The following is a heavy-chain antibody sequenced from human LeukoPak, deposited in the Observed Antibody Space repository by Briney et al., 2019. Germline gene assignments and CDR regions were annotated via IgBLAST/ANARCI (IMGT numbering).Heavy chain of an antibody. CDR1: GGTFSSYA. V-gene: IGHV1-69*05. D-gene: IGHD5-24*01. CDR3: ARGLGWLQHDYYFDY. Sequence: ASVKVSCNASGGTFSSYAISWVRQAPGQGLEGMGGIIPIFGTANYAQKFQGRVTITTDESTSTAYMELSSLRSEDTAVYYCARGLGWLQHDYYFDYWGQGTLVTVSS. CDR2: IIPIFGTA. J-gene: IGHJ4*02.